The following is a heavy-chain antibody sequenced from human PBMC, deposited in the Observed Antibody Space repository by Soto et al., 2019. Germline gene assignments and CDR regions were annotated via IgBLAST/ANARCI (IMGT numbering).Heavy chain of an antibody. CDR3: AIHDRFGELRPYYYYYMDV. CDR2: IYYSGST. V-gene: IGHV4-59*08. D-gene: IGHD3-10*01. J-gene: IGHJ6*03. CDR1: GGSISSYY. Sequence: PSETLSLTCTVSGGSISSYYWSWIRQPPGKGLEWIGYIYYSGSTNYNPSLNSRVTISVDTSKNQFSLKLSSVTAADTAVYYCAIHDRFGELRPYYYYYMDVWGKGTTVTVSS.